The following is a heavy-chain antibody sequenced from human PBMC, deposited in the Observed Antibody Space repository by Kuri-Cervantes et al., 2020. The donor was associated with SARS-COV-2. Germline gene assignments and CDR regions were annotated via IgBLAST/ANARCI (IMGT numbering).Heavy chain of an antibody. CDR3: AREVRTVDYYYYMDV. Sequence: ASVKVSCKASGYTFTSYDINWVRQATGQGIEWMGWMNPNSGNTGYAQKFQGRVTITRNTSISTAYMDLSSLRSEDTAVYYCAREVRTVDYYYYMDVWGKGTTVTVSS. CDR1: GYTFTSYD. V-gene: IGHV1-8*03. CDR2: MNPNSGNT. D-gene: IGHD4-23*01. J-gene: IGHJ6*03.